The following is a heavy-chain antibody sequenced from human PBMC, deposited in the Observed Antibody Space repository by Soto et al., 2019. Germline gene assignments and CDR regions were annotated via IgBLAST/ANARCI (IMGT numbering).Heavy chain of an antibody. D-gene: IGHD1-26*01. CDR1: GFTVNNNY. V-gene: IGHV3-53*01. CDR2: IYSGGST. J-gene: IGHJ4*02. Sequence: GGSLRLSCAASGFTVNNNYMGWVRQAPGKGLEWVSVIYSGGSTYYADSVKGRFTISRDNSENTLYLQMNSLRAEDTAVFYCARAPSGSYYFDSWGQGTLVTVSS. CDR3: ARAPSGSYYFDS.